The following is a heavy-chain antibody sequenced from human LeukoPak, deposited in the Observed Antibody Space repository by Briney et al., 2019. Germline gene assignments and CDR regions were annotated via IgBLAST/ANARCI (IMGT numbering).Heavy chain of an antibody. V-gene: IGHV3-30*18. J-gene: IGHJ4*02. CDR3: AKVDYYDLDY. Sequence: PGGSLRLSCAASGFTFSSYGMHWVRQAPGKGLEWVAVISYDGSNKYYADSVKGRFTISRDNSKNTLYLQMNSLRAEDTAVYYCAKVDYYDLDYWGQGTLVTVSS. D-gene: IGHD3-22*01. CDR2: ISYDGSNK. CDR1: GFTFSSYG.